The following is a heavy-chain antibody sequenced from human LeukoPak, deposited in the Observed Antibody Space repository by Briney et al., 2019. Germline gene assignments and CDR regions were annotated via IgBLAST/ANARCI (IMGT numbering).Heavy chain of an antibody. Sequence: PGGSLRLSCAASGFTFSSYAMSWVRQAPGKGLEWVSGISWNSDKIGYADSVQGRFIISRDNAKNSLYLQMDSLRAEDTALYHCAKAIDYFYFGMDVWGRGTTVTVSS. CDR1: GFTFSSYA. J-gene: IGHJ6*02. CDR2: ISWNSDKI. V-gene: IGHV3-9*01. CDR3: AKAIDYFYFGMDV.